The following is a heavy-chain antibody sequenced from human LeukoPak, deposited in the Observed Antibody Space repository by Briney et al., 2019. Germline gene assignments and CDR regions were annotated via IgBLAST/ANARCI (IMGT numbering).Heavy chain of an antibody. J-gene: IGHJ4*02. CDR1: GFSFTNAW. CDR3: SSGAVAAYFDH. D-gene: IGHD6-19*01. Sequence: GGSLRLSCAASGFSFTNAWMSWVRQAPGKGLEWVGRIKSRTDGGTADYAAPVKGRFTISRDDSKNTLYLQMNSLKTEDTAAYYCSSGAVAAYFDHWGLGTLVTVSS. V-gene: IGHV3-15*01. CDR2: IKSRTDGGTA.